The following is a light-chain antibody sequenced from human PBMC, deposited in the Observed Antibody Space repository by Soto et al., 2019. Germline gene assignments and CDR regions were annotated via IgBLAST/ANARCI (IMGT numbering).Light chain of an antibody. Sequence: QSVLTQPASVSGSPGQSITISCTGTSRDVGFYNYVSWYQHHPGKAPRLMIFDVSNRPSGVSNRFSGTKSGNTASLTISGLQAEDEADYYCSSYTRSITFVFGTGTKLTVL. V-gene: IGLV2-14*03. J-gene: IGLJ1*01. CDR1: SRDVGFYNY. CDR3: SSYTRSITFV. CDR2: DVS.